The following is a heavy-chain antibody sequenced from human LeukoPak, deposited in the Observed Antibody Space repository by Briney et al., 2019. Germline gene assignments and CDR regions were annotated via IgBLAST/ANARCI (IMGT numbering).Heavy chain of an antibody. D-gene: IGHD3-22*01. CDR3: AKGHVDGEGYYYFDH. CDR1: GLPFNSYA. Sequence: GGSLRLSCAASGLPFNSYAMNWVRQAPAKGLAWVASICGTWCKTYYAHFVKGRFTIYRDNSKNTLYLQMNSPRAEDTAVYYCAKGHVDGEGYYYFDHWGQGTVVSVS. J-gene: IGHJ4*02. V-gene: IGHV3-23*01. CDR2: ICGTWCKT.